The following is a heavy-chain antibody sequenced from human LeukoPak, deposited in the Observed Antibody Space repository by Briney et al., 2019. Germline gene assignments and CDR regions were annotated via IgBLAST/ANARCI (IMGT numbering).Heavy chain of an antibody. Sequence: GGSLRLSCAASGFTFSSYAMSWVRQTPGTGLEWLSAISPDGNYIYYADSVKGRFTTSRDNSKNTLYLQMNSLRVDDTAVYFCVSQRDHRVAVAGSFDNWGQGTLISVSP. CDR1: GFTFSSYA. CDR3: VSQRDHRVAVAGSFDN. CDR2: ISPDGNYI. J-gene: IGHJ4*02. V-gene: IGHV3-23*01. D-gene: IGHD6-19*01.